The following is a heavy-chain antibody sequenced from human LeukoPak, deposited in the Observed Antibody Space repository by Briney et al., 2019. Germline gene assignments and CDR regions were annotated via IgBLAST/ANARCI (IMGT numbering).Heavy chain of an antibody. V-gene: IGHV3-23*01. CDR3: AKDPAPVVVPAAA. J-gene: IGHJ5*02. Sequence: GGSLRLSCAASGFTFSSYAMSWVRQTPEKGLEWVSTISDGGDHTYYADSVKGRFTISRDNSKNTLYLQMNSLRAEDTAVYYCAKDPAPVVVPAAAWGQGTLVTVSS. CDR1: GFTFSSYA. CDR2: ISDGGDHT. D-gene: IGHD2-2*01.